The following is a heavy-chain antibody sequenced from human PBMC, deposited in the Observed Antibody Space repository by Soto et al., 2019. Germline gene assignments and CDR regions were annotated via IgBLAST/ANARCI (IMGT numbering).Heavy chain of an antibody. Sequence: PGGSLRLSCAASGFSLGNYWMHWVRQAPGKRLVWVSRIKYDGSSTYYADFVKGRFTISRDNAKNTLYLQMNSLRAEDTAVYYCTKSDWFDPWGQGTLVTVSS. CDR3: TKSDWFDP. V-gene: IGHV3-74*01. J-gene: IGHJ5*02. CDR2: IKYDGSST. CDR1: GFSLGNYW.